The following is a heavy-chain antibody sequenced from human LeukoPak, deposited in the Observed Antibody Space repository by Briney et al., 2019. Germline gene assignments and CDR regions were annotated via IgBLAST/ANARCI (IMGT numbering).Heavy chain of an antibody. J-gene: IGHJ4*02. CDR2: IIPIFGTA. V-gene: IGHV1-69*01. CDR3: ARGWRTIPRYDYIWGSYRYTGYYFDY. Sequence: ASVKVSCKASGGTFSSYAISWVRQAPGQGLEWMGVIIPIFGTANYAQKFQGRVTITADESTSTAYMELSSLRSEDTAVYYCARGWRTIPRYDYIWGSYRYTGYYFDYWGQGTLVTVSS. CDR1: GGTFSSYA. D-gene: IGHD3-16*02.